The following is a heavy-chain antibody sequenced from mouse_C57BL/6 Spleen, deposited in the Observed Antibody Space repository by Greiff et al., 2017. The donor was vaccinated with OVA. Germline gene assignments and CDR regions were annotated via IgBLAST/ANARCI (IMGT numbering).Heavy chain of an antibody. J-gene: IGHJ3*01. D-gene: IGHD2-2*01. V-gene: IGHV3-6*01. CDR3: ARVLYGYDFAY. Sequence: EVKLQESGPGLVKPSQSLSLTCSVTGYSITSGYYWNWIRQFPGNKLEWMGYISYDGSNNYNPSLKNRISITRDTSKNQFFLKLNSVTTEDTATYYCARVLYGYDFAYWGQGTLVTVSA. CDR1: GYSITSGYY. CDR2: ISYDGSN.